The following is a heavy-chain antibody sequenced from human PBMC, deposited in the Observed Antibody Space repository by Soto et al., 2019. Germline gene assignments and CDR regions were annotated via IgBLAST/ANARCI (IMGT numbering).Heavy chain of an antibody. CDR2: TYYRSKWYN. CDR1: GDSVSSNSAA. J-gene: IGHJ4*02. CDR3: ARAPVLLWFGELLEYYFDY. D-gene: IGHD3-10*01. V-gene: IGHV6-1*01. Sequence: SQTLSLTCVISGDSVSSNSAAWNWIRQSPSRGLEWLGRTYYRSKWYNDYAVSVKSRITINPDTSKNQFSLQLNSVTPEDTAVYYCARAPVLLWFGELLEYYFDYWGQGTLVTVSS.